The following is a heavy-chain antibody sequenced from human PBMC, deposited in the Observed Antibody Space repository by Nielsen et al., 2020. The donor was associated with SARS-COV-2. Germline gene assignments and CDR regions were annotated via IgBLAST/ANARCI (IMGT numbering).Heavy chain of an antibody. CDR2: INAGNGNT. Sequence: ASVKVSCKASGYTFTSYAMHWVRQAPGQRLEWMGWINAGNGNTKYSQKFQGRVIITRDTSASTAYMELSSLRSEDTAVHYCAIITGTQITFDYWGQGTLVTVSS. D-gene: IGHD1-20*01. CDR3: AIITGTQITFDY. CDR1: GYTFTSYA. J-gene: IGHJ4*02. V-gene: IGHV1-3*01.